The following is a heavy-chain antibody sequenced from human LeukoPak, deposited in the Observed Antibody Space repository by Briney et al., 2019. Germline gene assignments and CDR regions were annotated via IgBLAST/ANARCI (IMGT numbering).Heavy chain of an antibody. V-gene: IGHV3-7*01. CDR3: AREGPSVTPYY. J-gene: IGHJ4*02. CDR1: GFNFGSNW. CDR2: IKQDGSEK. D-gene: IGHD4-17*01. Sequence: GGSLRLSCAASGFNFGSNWMSWVRQAPGKGLEWVANIKQDGSEKYYVDSVKGRFTISRDNAKNSLYLQMNGLRAEDTAVYYCAREGPSVTPYYWGQGTPVTVSS.